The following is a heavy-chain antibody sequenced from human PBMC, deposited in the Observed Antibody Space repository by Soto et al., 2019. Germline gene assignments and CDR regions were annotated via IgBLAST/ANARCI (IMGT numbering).Heavy chain of an antibody. D-gene: IGHD3-22*01. CDR2: ISGSGGST. CDR1: GFTFSSYA. CDR3: AKWAKVVVIEYYFDY. V-gene: IGHV3-23*01. J-gene: IGHJ4*02. Sequence: PGGSLRLSCAASGFTFSSYAMSWVRQAPGKGLEWVSAISGSGGSTYYADPVKGRFTISRDNSKNTLYLQMNSLRAEDTAVYYCAKWAKVVVIEYYFDYWGQGILVTVSS.